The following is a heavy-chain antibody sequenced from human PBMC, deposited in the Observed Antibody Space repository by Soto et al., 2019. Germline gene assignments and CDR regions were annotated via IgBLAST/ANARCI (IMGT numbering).Heavy chain of an antibody. CDR2: ISAYNGNT. CDR1: GYTFTNYD. D-gene: IGHD3-10*01. J-gene: IGHJ6*02. CDR3: ARDPLWFGELANYYYYYGMDV. Sequence: ASVKVSCKASGYTFTNYDINWVRQAPGQGLEWMGWISAYNGNTNYAQKLQGRVTMTTDTSTSTAYMELRSLRSDDTAVYYCARDPLWFGELANYYYYYGMDVWGQGTTVTVSS. V-gene: IGHV1-18*01.